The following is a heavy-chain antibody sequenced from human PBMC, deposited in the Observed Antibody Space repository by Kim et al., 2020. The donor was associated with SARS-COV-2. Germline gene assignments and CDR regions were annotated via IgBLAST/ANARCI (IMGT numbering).Heavy chain of an antibody. CDR3: ARLIAVAGYFDY. Sequence: NYAKTFQGRVTITADESPSTAYMELSSLRTEDTAVYYCARLIAVAGYFDYWGQGTLVTVSS. D-gene: IGHD6-19*01. J-gene: IGHJ4*02. V-gene: IGHV1-69*01.